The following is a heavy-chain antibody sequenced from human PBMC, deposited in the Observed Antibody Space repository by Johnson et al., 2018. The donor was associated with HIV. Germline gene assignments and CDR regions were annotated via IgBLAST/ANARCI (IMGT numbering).Heavy chain of an antibody. Sequence: QVQLVESGGGVVQPGRSLRLSCAASGFTFSSYGMHWVRQAPGKGLEWVSIVYSGGNTYYTDSVKGRFTISRDNSKNTLYLQMNSLRAEDTAVYYCARVGASRFDAFHVWGQGTMVTVSS. CDR1: GFTFSSYG. J-gene: IGHJ3*01. CDR3: ARVGASRFDAFHV. CDR2: VYSGGNT. V-gene: IGHV3-NL1*01. D-gene: IGHD3-16*01.